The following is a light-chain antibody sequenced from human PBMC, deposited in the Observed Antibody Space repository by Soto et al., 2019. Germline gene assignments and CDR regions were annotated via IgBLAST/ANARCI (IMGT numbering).Light chain of an antibody. CDR2: DAS. V-gene: IGKV3-11*01. Sequence: EIVLTQSPATLSLSPGERATLSCRASQSVSSYLVWYQQKPGQAPRLLIHDASNRATGIPARFSGSGSGTDFTLTISSLEPEDFAVYYCQQRSNGITFGQGTRL. CDR3: QQRSNGIT. J-gene: IGKJ5*01. CDR1: QSVSSY.